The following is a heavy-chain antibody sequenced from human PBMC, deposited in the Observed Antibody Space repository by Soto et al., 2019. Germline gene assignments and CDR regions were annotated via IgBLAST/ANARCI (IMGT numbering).Heavy chain of an antibody. CDR2: IRSKANSYAT. Sequence: GSLRLSCAASGFTFSGSAMHWFLQASGKGLEWVCRIRSKANSYATAYAASVKGRFTISRDDSKNTAYLQMKSLKTEDTAVYYCTRHPHGGGAAAGTYYSYGMDVWGEGTKVTVSS. J-gene: IGHJ6*04. CDR1: GFTFSGSA. D-gene: IGHD6-13*01. CDR3: TRHPHGGGAAAGTYYSYGMDV. V-gene: IGHV3-73*01.